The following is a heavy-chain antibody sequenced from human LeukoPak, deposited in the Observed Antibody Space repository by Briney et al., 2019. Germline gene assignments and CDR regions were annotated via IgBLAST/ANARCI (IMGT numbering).Heavy chain of an antibody. CDR1: GFTFSSYE. Sequence: GGSLRLSCAASGFTFSSYEMNWVCQAPGKGMEWVSYISSSGSTIYYADSVKGRFTISRDNAKNSLYLQMNILRAEDTAVYYCARDARGPSYYYYYMDVWGKGTTVTVSS. CDR2: ISSSGSTI. V-gene: IGHV3-48*03. CDR3: ARDARGPSYYYYYMDV. J-gene: IGHJ6*03.